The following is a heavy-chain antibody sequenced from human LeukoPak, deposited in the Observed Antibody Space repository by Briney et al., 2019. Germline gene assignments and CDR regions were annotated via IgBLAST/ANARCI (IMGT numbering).Heavy chain of an antibody. D-gene: IGHD2-21*02. CDR3: AKDPFPRDCGGDCYMSFDP. Sequence: PGRSLRLSCAASGFTFSSYGMHWVRQAPGKGLEWVAFIRYDGSNKYYADSVKGRFTISRDNSKNTLYLQMNSLRAEDTAVYYCAKDPFPRDCGGDCYMSFDPWGQGTLVTVSS. J-gene: IGHJ5*02. CDR2: IRYDGSNK. V-gene: IGHV3-30*02. CDR1: GFTFSSYG.